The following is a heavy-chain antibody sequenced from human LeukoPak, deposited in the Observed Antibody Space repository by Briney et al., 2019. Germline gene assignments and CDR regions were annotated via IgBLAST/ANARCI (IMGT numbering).Heavy chain of an antibody. J-gene: IGHJ4*02. CDR3: ARLLTGSASWHIDY. CDR2: IHYSGST. D-gene: IGHD2-2*01. Sequence: SETLSLTCTVSGGSISSYYWSWIRQPPGKGLEWIGYIHYSGSTNYNPPLESRVTISIDTSKNQFSLKLTSVTAADTAVYYCARLLTGSASWHIDYWGQGTLVTVSS. V-gene: IGHV4-59*08. CDR1: GGSISSYY.